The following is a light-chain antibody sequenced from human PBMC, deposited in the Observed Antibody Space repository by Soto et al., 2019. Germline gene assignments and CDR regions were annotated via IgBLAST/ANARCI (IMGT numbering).Light chain of an antibody. CDR2: DGS. CDR1: SGDVESYDL. V-gene: IGLV2-23*01. J-gene: IGLJ2*01. CDR3: CSYAGSVPVV. Sequence: QSALTQPASVSGSPGQSITISCTGTSGDVESYDLVSWYQHHPGKAPKLIIYDGSKRPSGVSHRFSGSKSGNTACLTISEHQAEDDAHYCWCSYAGSVPVVFGGGTKLTVL.